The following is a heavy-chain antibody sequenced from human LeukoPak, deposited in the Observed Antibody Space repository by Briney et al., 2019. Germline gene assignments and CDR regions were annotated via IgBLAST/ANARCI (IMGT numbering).Heavy chain of an antibody. CDR3: ARGRTSSWYFDY. CDR2: ITSSSSTI. D-gene: IGHD6-13*01. CDR1: GFTFSSYN. Sequence: PGGSLRLSCAASGFTFSSYNMNWVRQAPGKGLEWVSFITSSSSTIYYADSVKGRFTISRDNAQNSLYLQMSSLRDEDTAVYYCARGRTSSWYFDYWGQGTLVTVSS. V-gene: IGHV3-48*02. J-gene: IGHJ4*02.